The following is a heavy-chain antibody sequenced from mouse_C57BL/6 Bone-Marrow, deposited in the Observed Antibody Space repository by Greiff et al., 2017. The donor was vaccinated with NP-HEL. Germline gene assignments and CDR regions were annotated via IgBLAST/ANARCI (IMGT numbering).Heavy chain of an antibody. D-gene: IGHD2-1*01. CDR2: ISSGGSYT. Sequence: EVMLVESGEGLVKPGGSLKLSCAASGFTFSSYAMSWVRQTPEKRLEWVATISSGGSYTYYPDSVKGRFTISRDNAKNTLYLQMSSLKSEDTAMYYCARCNFYYAMDYWGQGTSVTVSS. CDR3: ARCNFYYAMDY. CDR1: GFTFSSYA. V-gene: IGHV5-6*03. J-gene: IGHJ4*01.